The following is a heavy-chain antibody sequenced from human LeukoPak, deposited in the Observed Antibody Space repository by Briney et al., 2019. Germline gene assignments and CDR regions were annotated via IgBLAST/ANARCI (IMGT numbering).Heavy chain of an antibody. CDR2: IKSKTHGGTI. J-gene: IGHJ4*02. V-gene: IGHV3-15*01. D-gene: IGHD1-14*01. Sequence: PGGSLRLSCTASGFTFTNAWITWVRQAPGKGLEWVGRIKSKTHGGTIDYATPAKGRFTISRDDSKNTLYLQMNSLTSEDTTVYYCTSSITPGIDYWGQGTLVTVSS. CDR1: GFTFTNAW. CDR3: TSSITPGIDY.